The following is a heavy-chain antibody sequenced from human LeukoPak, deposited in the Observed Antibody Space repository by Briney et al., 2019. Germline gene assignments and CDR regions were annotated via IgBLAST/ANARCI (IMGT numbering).Heavy chain of an antibody. Sequence: SETLSLTCAVSGGSFSGYYWSWIRQPPGKGLEWIGEINPSGSTNYNPSLKSRVTMSVDTSKNQFSLKLSSVTAADTAVYYCARGPLYSNYVDYWGQGTLVTVSS. D-gene: IGHD4-11*01. CDR1: GGSFSGYY. J-gene: IGHJ4*02. CDR2: INPSGST. V-gene: IGHV4-34*01. CDR3: ARGPLYSNYVDY.